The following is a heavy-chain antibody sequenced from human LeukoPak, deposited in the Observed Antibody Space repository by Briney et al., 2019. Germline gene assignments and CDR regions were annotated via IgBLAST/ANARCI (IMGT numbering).Heavy chain of an antibody. J-gene: IGHJ6*03. V-gene: IGHV1-46*01. CDR2: INPSGNST. D-gene: IGHD6-13*01. CDR1: GYTFTSYY. Sequence: ASVKVSCKASGYTFTSYYMHWVRQAPGQGLEWMGIINPSGNSTSYAQKFQGRVTMTRDTSTSTVYMELSSLRSGDTAVYYCAREGDSMGYYMDVWGKGTTVTVSS. CDR3: AREGDSMGYYMDV.